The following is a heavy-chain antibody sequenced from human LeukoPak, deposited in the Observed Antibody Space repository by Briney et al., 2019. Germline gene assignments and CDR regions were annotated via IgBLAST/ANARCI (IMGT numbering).Heavy chain of an antibody. D-gene: IGHD2-2*01. CDR2: ISYDGSNK. Sequence: GGSLRLSCAASGFTFSSYAMHWVRQAPGKGLEWVAVISYDGSNKYYADSVKGRFTITRDNSKNTLYLQMNSLRAEDTAVYYCARDFGSSPYYFDYWGQGTLVTVSS. V-gene: IGHV3-30*04. J-gene: IGHJ4*02. CDR3: ARDFGSSPYYFDY. CDR1: GFTFSSYA.